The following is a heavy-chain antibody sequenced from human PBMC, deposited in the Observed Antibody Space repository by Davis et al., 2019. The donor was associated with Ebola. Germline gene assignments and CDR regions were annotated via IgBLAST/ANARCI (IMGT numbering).Heavy chain of an antibody. CDR1: GFTFTTYA. J-gene: IGHJ4*02. V-gene: IGHV3-23*01. CDR3: ARAVFHEVLDY. Sequence: GESLKISCAASGFTFTTYAMNWVRQAPGKGLEWVAAISANRRSAYYADSVRGRFTISRDNSENTLYLQMNSLTADDTAVYYCARAVFHEVLDYWGQGTPVTVSS. CDR2: ISANRRSA. D-gene: IGHD3-3*01.